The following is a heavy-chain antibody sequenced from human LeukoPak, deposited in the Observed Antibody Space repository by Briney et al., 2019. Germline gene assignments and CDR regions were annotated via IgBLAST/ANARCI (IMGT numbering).Heavy chain of an antibody. V-gene: IGHV4-30-2*02. Sequence: SETLSLTCAVSGGSISSGGYSWSWIRQPPGKGLEWIGYIYHSGSTNYNPSLKSRVTISVDTSKNQFSLKLSSVTAADTAVYYCASENSSGWLDYWGQGTLVTVSS. J-gene: IGHJ4*02. CDR1: GGSISSGGYS. CDR2: IYHSGST. D-gene: IGHD6-19*01. CDR3: ASENSSGWLDY.